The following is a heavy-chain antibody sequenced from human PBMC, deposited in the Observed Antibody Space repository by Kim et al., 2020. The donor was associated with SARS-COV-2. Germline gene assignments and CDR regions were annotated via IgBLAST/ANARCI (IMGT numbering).Heavy chain of an antibody. Sequence: YDDSVKGRLTISRDDSKNTLYLQMNHLRAGDSAVYYCAKATSAYYHTGMDVWGQGTTVTVSS. V-gene: IGHV3-23*01. CDR3: AKATSAYYHTGMDV. D-gene: IGHD3-22*01. J-gene: IGHJ6*02.